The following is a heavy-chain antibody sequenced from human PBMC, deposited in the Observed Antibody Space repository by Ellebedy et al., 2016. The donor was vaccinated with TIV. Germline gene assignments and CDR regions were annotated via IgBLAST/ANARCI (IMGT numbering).Heavy chain of an antibody. Sequence: AASVKVSCKTSGYTFTTHGVSWVRQAPGQGLEWRGWVSGYNGNTQYAQKFQGRVAMTTDTYTTTAYMELRSLRSDDTAVYYCARDPGSWLTDYWGQGTLVTVSS. CDR3: ARDPGSWLTDY. CDR2: VSGYNGNT. V-gene: IGHV1-18*04. D-gene: IGHD6-13*01. J-gene: IGHJ4*02. CDR1: GYTFTTHG.